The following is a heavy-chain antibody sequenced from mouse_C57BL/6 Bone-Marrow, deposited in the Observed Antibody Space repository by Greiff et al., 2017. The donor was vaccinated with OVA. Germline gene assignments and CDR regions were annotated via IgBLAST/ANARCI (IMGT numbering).Heavy chain of an antibody. V-gene: IGHV5-15*01. CDR2: ISNLAYSI. Sequence: EVQLQESGGGLVQPGGSLKLSCAASGFTFSDYGMAWVRQAPRKGPEWVAFISNLAYSIYYADNVTGRFTISRENAKNTLYLEMSSLRSEDTAMYYCARQQVPYAMDYWGQGTSVTVSS. CDR3: ARQQVPYAMDY. J-gene: IGHJ4*01. CDR1: GFTFSDYG.